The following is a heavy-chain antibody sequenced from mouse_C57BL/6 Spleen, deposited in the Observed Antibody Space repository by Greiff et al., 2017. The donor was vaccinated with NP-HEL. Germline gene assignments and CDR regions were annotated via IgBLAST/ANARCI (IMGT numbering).Heavy chain of an antibody. CDR3: ARYPDYYGSSYWYFDV. D-gene: IGHD1-1*01. J-gene: IGHJ1*03. CDR1: GYSFTDYN. CDR2: INPNYGTT. Sequence: EVHLVESGPELVKPGASVKISCKASGYSFTDYNMNWVKQSNGKSLEWIGVINPNYGTTSYNQKFKGKATLTVDQSSSTAYMQLNSLTSEDSAVYYCARYPDYYGSSYWYFDVWGTGTTVTVSS. V-gene: IGHV1-39*01.